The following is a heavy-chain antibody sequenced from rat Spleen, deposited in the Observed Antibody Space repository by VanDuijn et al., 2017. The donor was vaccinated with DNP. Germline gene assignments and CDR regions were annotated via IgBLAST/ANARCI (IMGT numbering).Heavy chain of an antibody. D-gene: IGHD4-1*01. V-gene: IGHV5-20*01. CDR1: GFTFSNYG. CDR2: ITYSGGRT. CDR3: TTTSLRAMDA. J-gene: IGHJ4*01. Sequence: EVQLVESGGGLVQPGRSLKLSCAVSGFTFSNYGMAWVRQAPTKGLEWVTSITYSGGRTYYRDSVKGRFTISRDNAKSTLYLQMYSLRSEDTATYYCTTTSLRAMDAWGQGTSVTVSS.